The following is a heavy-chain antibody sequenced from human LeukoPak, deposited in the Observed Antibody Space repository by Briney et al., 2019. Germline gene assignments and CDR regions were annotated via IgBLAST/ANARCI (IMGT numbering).Heavy chain of an antibody. CDR2: INHSGST. V-gene: IGHV4-34*01. CDR1: GGSISSYY. J-gene: IGHJ4*02. Sequence: SETLSLTCTVSGGSISSYYWSWIRQPPGKGLEWIGEINHSGSTNYNPSLKSRVTISVDTSKNQFSLKLSSATAADTAVYYCARGEYSSSLDYWGQGTLVTVSS. D-gene: IGHD6-13*01. CDR3: ARGEYSSSLDY.